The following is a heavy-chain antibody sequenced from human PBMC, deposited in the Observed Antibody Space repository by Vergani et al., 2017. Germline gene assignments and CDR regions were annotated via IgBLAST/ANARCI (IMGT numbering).Heavy chain of an antibody. J-gene: IGHJ4*02. CDR3: ARLYCSGGSCYPY. Sequence: QVQLVQSGAEVKKPGASVKVSCKASGYTFTGYYMHWVRQAPGQGLEWMGRIIPILGIANYAQKFQGRVTITADKSTSTAYMELSSLRSEDTAVYYCARLYCSGGSCYPYWGQGTLVTVSS. CDR1: GYTFTGYY. V-gene: IGHV1-69*09. CDR2: IIPILGIA. D-gene: IGHD2-15*01.